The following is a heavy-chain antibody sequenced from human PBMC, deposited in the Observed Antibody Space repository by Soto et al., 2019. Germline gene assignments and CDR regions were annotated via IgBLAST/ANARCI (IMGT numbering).Heavy chain of an antibody. CDR3: AKFASGRPVDY. Sequence: PSETLSLTCTVSGGSISSYDVSWIRQPPGKGLEWIGYIYYSGSTNYNPSLKSRVTILIDTSKNQFSLKLSSVTAADTAVYYCAKFASGRPVDYWGQGSLVTVSS. V-gene: IGHV4-59*01. CDR1: GGSISSYD. J-gene: IGHJ4*02. D-gene: IGHD3-10*01. CDR2: IYYSGST.